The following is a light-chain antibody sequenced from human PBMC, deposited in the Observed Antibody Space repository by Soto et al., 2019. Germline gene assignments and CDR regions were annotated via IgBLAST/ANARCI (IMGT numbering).Light chain of an antibody. J-gene: IGKJ1*01. CDR3: QQYNNWPPWT. CDR1: QCVSND. CDR2: DAS. V-gene: IGKV3-15*01. Sequence: ILVTQSPAPLSVSPGERATLSCRARQCVSNDFAWYQQKPGQAPRLLLYDASTRATGIPARFSGSGSGTEFTLTISGLQSEDFSVYYCQQYNNWPPWTFRQGPKVEIK.